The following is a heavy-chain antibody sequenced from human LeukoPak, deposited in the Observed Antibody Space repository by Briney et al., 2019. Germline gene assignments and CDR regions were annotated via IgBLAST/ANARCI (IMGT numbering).Heavy chain of an antibody. D-gene: IGHD3-16*01. Sequence: PSETLSLTCTVSGGSISSYYWSWIRQPPGKGLEWIGYIYYSGRTKYNPPLKSRVTISVDTSKNQFSLKLSSVTAADTAVYARHTDDLGYFQHWGQGTLVTVSS. CDR3: HTDDLGYFQH. V-gene: IGHV4-59*08. CDR1: GGSISSYY. CDR2: IYYSGRT. J-gene: IGHJ1*01.